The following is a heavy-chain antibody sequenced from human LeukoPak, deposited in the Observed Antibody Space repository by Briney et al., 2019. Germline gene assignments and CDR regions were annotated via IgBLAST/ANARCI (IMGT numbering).Heavy chain of an antibody. CDR2: INWNGGST. Sequence: GGSLRLSCAASGFTFDDYGMSWVRQAPGKGLEWVSGINWNGGSTGYADSVKGRFTISRDNAKNSLYLQMNSLRAEDTALYYCAKGSSGYYGGSFDYWGQGTLVTVSS. CDR1: GFTFDDYG. J-gene: IGHJ4*02. D-gene: IGHD3-22*01. CDR3: AKGSSGYYGGSFDY. V-gene: IGHV3-20*04.